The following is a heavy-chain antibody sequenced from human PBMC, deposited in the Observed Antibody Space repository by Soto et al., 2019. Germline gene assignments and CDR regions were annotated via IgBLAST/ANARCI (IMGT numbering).Heavy chain of an antibody. V-gene: IGHV3-21*01. CDR2: ISSSSSYI. CDR3: ARERGYSYGYEDY. CDR1: GFTFSGYN. J-gene: IGHJ4*02. Sequence: GGSLRLSCAASGFTFSGYNMNWVRQAPGKGLEWVSSISSSSSYIYYADSVKGRFTISRDNAKNSLYLQMNSLRAEDTAVYYCARERGYSYGYEDYWGQGTLVTVSS. D-gene: IGHD5-18*01.